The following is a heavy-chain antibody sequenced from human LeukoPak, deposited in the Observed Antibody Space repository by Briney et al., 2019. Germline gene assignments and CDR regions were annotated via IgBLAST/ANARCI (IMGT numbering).Heavy chain of an antibody. Sequence: VASVKVSCKASGYTFTSYAMHWVRQAPGQRLEWMGWINAGNGNTKYSQKFQGRVTITRDTSASTAYMELSSLRSEDTAVYYCARGKYNWNDEDYYYGMDVWGKGTTVTVSS. V-gene: IGHV1-3*01. CDR3: ARGKYNWNDEDYYYGMDV. CDR2: INAGNGNT. J-gene: IGHJ6*04. D-gene: IGHD1-1*01. CDR1: GYTFTSYA.